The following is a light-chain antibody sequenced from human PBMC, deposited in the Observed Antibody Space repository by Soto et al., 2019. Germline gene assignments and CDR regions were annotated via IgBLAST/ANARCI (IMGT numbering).Light chain of an antibody. V-gene: IGLV2-14*01. CDR1: SSDVGAYNY. CDR3: SSYTSSSTLV. J-gene: IGLJ3*02. CDR2: DVS. Sequence: QSALTQPASVSGSPGQSITISCTGTSSDVGAYNYVSWYQQHLGKAPKLMIYDVSNRPSGVSNRFSGSKSGNTASLTISGLQAEDEADYYCSSYTSSSTLVFGGGTKLTVL.